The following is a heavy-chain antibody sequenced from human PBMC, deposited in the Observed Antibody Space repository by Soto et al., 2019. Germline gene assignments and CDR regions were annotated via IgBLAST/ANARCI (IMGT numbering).Heavy chain of an antibody. Sequence: GGSLRLSCAASGFTVSSNYMSWVRQAPGKGLEWVSVIYSCGSTYYADSVKGRFTISRDNSKNTLYLQMNSLRAEDTAVYYCAIDYLPGIAATGTEYFQHWGQGTLVTVSS. CDR2: IYSCGST. D-gene: IGHD6-13*01. CDR3: AIDYLPGIAATGTEYFQH. CDR1: GFTVSSNY. J-gene: IGHJ1*01. V-gene: IGHV3-66*01.